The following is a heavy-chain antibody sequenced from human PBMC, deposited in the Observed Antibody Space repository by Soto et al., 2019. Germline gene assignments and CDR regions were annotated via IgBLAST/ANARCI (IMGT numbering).Heavy chain of an antibody. D-gene: IGHD2-2*01. CDR3: ATFTGYCSSTSCYGVLYYYGMDV. J-gene: IGHJ6*02. V-gene: IGHV1-24*01. CDR2: FDPEDGET. CDR1: GYTLTELS. Sequence: ASVKVSCKVSGYTLTELSMHWVRQAPGKGLEWMGGFDPEDGETIYAQKFQGRVTMTEDTSTDTAYMELSSLRSEDTAVYYCATFTGYCSSTSCYGVLYYYGMDVWGHGTTVTVSS.